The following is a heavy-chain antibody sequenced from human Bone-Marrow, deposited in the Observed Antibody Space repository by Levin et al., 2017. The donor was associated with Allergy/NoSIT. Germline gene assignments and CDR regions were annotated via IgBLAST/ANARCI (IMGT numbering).Heavy chain of an antibody. D-gene: IGHD2-2*01. CDR3: ARGQLGFCTGTSCFAKGFFQP. J-gene: IGHJ1*01. CDR1: GFTFSRYA. V-gene: IGHV3-64*02. CDR2: ISTNGDST. Sequence: GGSLRLSCAASGFTFSRYAMHWVRQAPGKGLEYVSAISTNGDSTYYADSVKGRFTISRDNSKNTLYLQMGSLRPEDMAVYYCARGQLGFCTGTSCFAKGFFQPWGQGTLVTVSS.